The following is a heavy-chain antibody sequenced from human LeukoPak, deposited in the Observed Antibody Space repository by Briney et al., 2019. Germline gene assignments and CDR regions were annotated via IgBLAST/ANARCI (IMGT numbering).Heavy chain of an antibody. CDR3: ATYDYYDNSGYDY. Sequence: ASVKVSCKASGYTFTGYYMHWVRQAPGRGLEWMGWINPNSGGTNYAQKFQGRATMTRDTSISTAYMELSRLRSDDTAVYYCATYDYYDNSGYDYWGQGTLVTVSS. CDR1: GYTFTGYY. D-gene: IGHD3-22*01. V-gene: IGHV1-2*02. CDR2: INPNSGGT. J-gene: IGHJ4*02.